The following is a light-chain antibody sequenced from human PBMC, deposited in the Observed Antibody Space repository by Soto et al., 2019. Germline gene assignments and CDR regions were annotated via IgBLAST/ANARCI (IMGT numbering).Light chain of an antibody. CDR1: QSVSSW. V-gene: IGKV1-5*01. CDR3: QQCRSYPWT. Sequence: DIQMTQSPSSLSASVGDTVTINCRANQSVSSWLAWYQQKPGQTPKLLIYDASTLETGVPSRFAGSEAETEFTLTISGLQPDDFATYYCQQCRSYPWTFGQGTRVEIK. CDR2: DAS. J-gene: IGKJ1*01.